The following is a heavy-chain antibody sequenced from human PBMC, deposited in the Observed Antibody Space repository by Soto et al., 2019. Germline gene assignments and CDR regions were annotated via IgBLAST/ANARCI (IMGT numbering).Heavy chain of an antibody. J-gene: IGHJ4*02. V-gene: IGHV3-72*01. Sequence: GGSLRLSCAASGFTFSDRYMDWVRQAPGKGLEWVGHTKNKANSYTTEYAASVKGRFTISRDYSRDSVYLQMNSLKTDDTAVYYCTIEGAYPGPDFDYWGQGTLVTVS. CDR1: GFTFSDRY. CDR3: TIEGAYPGPDFDY. CDR2: TKNKANSYTT. D-gene: IGHD3-16*01.